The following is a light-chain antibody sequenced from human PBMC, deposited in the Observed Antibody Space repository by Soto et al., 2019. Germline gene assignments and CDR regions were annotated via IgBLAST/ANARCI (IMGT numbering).Light chain of an antibody. J-gene: IGLJ1*01. CDR2: DVN. CDR3: TSYTAKNTLV. CDR1: TSDIHDFNS. V-gene: IGLV2-14*01. Sequence: QAVRTQPASVSGYPGQSIAISCSGPTSDIHDFNSISWYRHHPGKAPRLIVYDVNKRPSGISPRFSGSKSGLTASLTISGLQGEDEADYFCTSYTAKNTLVFGTGTKVTVL.